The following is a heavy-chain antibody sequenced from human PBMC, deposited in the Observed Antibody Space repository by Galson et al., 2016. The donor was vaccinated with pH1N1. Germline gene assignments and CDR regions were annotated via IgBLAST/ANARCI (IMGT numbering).Heavy chain of an antibody. CDR3: ARMVYGDNLKNFDY. V-gene: IGHV2-70*01. Sequence: PALVKPTQTLTLTCTFSGFSLSTSGMCVSWIRQPPGKALEWLALLDWDDHKYYSTSLKTRPTISKDTSKNQVVLTMTNMDPVDTATYYCARMVYGDNLKNFDYWGQGTLVTVSS. J-gene: IGHJ4*02. CDR1: GFSLSTSGMC. D-gene: IGHD4-23*01. CDR2: LDWDDHK.